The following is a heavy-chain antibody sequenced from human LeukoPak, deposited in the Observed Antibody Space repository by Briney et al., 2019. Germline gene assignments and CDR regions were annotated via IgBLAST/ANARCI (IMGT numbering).Heavy chain of an antibody. J-gene: IGHJ4*02. CDR1: GGSFSGYY. CDR2: IYYSGST. D-gene: IGHD6-19*01. CDR3: ARAKYSGFTFDY. Sequence: PSETLSLTCAVYGGSFSGYYWSWIRQPPGKGLEWIGYIYYSGSTNYNPSLKSRVTISVDTSKNQFSLKLSSVTAADTAVYYCARAKYSGFTFDYWGQGTLVTVSS. V-gene: IGHV4-59*01.